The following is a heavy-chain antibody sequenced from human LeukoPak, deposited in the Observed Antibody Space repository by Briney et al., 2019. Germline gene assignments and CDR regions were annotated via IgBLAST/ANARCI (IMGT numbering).Heavy chain of an antibody. CDR3: AREVVVPTASVPGWYFDL. CDR2: IYHSGST. J-gene: IGHJ2*01. Sequence: SQTLPLTCTVSGDSISSGDSYWSWIRQPPGKGLEWIGYIYHSGSTYYNPSLKSRVTISVDRSKNQFSLKLSSVSAADTAMYYCAREVVVPTASVPGWYFDLWGRGTLVTVSS. D-gene: IGHD2-2*01. CDR1: GDSISSGDSY. V-gene: IGHV4-30-2*01.